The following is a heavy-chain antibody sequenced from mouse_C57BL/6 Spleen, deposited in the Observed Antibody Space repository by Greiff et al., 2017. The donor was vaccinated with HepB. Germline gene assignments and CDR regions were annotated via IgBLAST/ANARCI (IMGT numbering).Heavy chain of an antibody. J-gene: IGHJ2*01. CDR2: INPSNGGT. D-gene: IGHD1-1*01. CDR1: GYTFTSYW. CDR3: ARPTTVVARFDY. Sequence: VQLQQPGTELVKPGASVKLSCKASGYTFTSYWMHWVKQRPGQGLEWIGNINPSNGGTNYNEKFKSNATLTVDKSSSTAYMQLSSLTSEDSAVYYWARPTTVVARFDYWGQGTTLTVSS. V-gene: IGHV1-53*01.